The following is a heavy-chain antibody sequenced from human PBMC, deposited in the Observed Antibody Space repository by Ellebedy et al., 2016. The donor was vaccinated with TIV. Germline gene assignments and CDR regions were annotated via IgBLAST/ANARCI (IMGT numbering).Heavy chain of an antibody. CDR2: ISSSSSYI. V-gene: IGHV3-21*01. Sequence: GESLKISCAASGFTFSSYSMNWVRQAPGKGLEWVSTISSSSSYIYSADSVKGRFTISRDNAKNSLFLQMNSLRAEDTAVYYCALFYYDTSGYTDSFGYWGQGTLVTVSS. CDR3: ALFYYDTSGYTDSFGY. CDR1: GFTFSSYS. D-gene: IGHD3-22*01. J-gene: IGHJ4*02.